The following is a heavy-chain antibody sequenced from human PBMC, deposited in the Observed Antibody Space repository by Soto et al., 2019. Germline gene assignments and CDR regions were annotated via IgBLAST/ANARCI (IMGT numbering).Heavy chain of an antibody. Sequence: ASVKVSCKASGYTFTSFYMHWMRQAPGQGLEWMGIINPSGGSTTYAQKFQGRVSMTRDTSTSTVYMELSSLRSEDTAVYYCARTVVVVAGQTTLSSSFFDYWGQGTLVTVSS. J-gene: IGHJ4*03. D-gene: IGHD2-15*01. V-gene: IGHV1-46*01. CDR2: INPSGGST. CDR3: ARTVVVVAGQTTLSSSFFDY. CDR1: GYTFTSFY.